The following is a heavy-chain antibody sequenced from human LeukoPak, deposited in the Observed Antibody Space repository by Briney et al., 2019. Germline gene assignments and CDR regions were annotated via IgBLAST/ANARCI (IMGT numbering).Heavy chain of an antibody. V-gene: IGHV3-74*01. J-gene: IGHJ4*02. CDR3: ARGIGSGYY. CDR1: GFTFSSYW. CDR2: INSDGSST. D-gene: IGHD3-22*01. Sequence: PGGSLRHSCASSGFTFSSYWMHWVRQAPGRGLVWVSRINSDGSSTSYADSVKGRFTISRDNAKNTLYLQMNSLRAEDTAVYYCARGIGSGYYWGQGTLVTVSS.